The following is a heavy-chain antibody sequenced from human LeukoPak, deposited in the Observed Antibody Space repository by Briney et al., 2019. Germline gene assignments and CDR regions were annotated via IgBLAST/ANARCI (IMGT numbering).Heavy chain of an antibody. D-gene: IGHD6-13*01. CDR2: INPNSGGT. Sequence: ASVKVSCKASGYSFNSQGMNWVRQAPGQGLEWMGWINPNSGGTNYAQKFQGRVTMTRDTSISTAYMELSRLRSDDTAVYYCARARRGQQLIPFDYWGQGTLVTVSS. CDR3: ARARRGQQLIPFDY. CDR1: GYSFNSQG. J-gene: IGHJ4*02. V-gene: IGHV1-2*02.